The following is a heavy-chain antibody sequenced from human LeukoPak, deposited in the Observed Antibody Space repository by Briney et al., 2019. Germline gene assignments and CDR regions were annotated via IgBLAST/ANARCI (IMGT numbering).Heavy chain of an antibody. CDR1: GYTFTSYD. Sequence: ASVKVSCKASGYTFTSYDINWVRQATGQGLEWMGWINPNSGNTGYAQKFQGRVTMTRNTSISTAYMELSSLRSEDTAVYYCARRVRYYGSGSYYLDYWGQGTLVTVSS. V-gene: IGHV1-8*01. CDR2: INPNSGNT. J-gene: IGHJ4*02. CDR3: ARRVRYYGSGSYYLDY. D-gene: IGHD3-10*01.